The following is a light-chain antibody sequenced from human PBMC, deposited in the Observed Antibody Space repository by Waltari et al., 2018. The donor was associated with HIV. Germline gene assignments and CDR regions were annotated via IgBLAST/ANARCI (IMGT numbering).Light chain of an antibody. CDR2: DAS. CDR3: QQYVNSPYT. J-gene: IGKJ2*01. CDR1: QSVSSY. V-gene: IGKV3-20*01. Sequence: EIVLTQSPGTLSLSPGERATLSCRASQSVSSYLAWYQQTPGPAPRLLTYDASSRAIGIPDRFSGSGSGTDFTLTISRLEPEDFEVYYCQQYVNSPYTFGQGTKLEIK.